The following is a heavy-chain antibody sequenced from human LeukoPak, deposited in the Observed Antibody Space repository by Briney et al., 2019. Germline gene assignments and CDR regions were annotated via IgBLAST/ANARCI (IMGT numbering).Heavy chain of an antibody. D-gene: IGHD6-13*01. CDR3: EPKVVYSSICCEKGSWDS. CDR1: GFSLSTSGVG. V-gene: IGHV2-5*01. CDR2: IYWNNDK. J-gene: IGHJ4*02. Sequence: SGPALVKPTQTLTLTCTFSGFSLSTSGVGVGWIRQSPGKALEWLALIYWNNDKRYSPSLKSRLTISRDTSKNQVVLTMTNMDPVDTPTFYCEPKVVYSSICCEKGSWDSWGQGTLVIVSS.